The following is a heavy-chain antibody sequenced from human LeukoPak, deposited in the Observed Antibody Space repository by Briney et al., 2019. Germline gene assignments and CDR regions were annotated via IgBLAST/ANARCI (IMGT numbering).Heavy chain of an antibody. J-gene: IGHJ3*02. CDR2: INQDESEK. V-gene: IGHV3-7*01. CDR1: GFIFSRYW. CDR3: ATYSGSYFLYNAFDI. D-gene: IGHD1-26*01. Sequence: GGSLRLSCATSGFIFSRYWMSWVRQAPGKGLEWVANINQDESEKNYVDSVKGRFTISRDNAKNSLDLQMNSLRAEDTAVYYCATYSGSYFLYNAFDIWGQGTMVTVSS.